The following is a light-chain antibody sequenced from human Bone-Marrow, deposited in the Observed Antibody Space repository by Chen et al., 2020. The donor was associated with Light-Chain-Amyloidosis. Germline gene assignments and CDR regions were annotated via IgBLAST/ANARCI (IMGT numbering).Light chain of an antibody. CDR2: DVT. CDR3: FSYTSASTYV. J-gene: IGLJ1*01. V-gene: IGLV2-14*03. CDR1: TSDIGKYNY. Sequence: QAALAQPSSLSGSPWKVITISFTGTTSDIGKYNYVSWYQHHPGKAPKLIISDVTHRPSGVSNRFSASKSGNTASLTISGLQPDDEADYYCFSYTSASTYVFGTATKVTVL.